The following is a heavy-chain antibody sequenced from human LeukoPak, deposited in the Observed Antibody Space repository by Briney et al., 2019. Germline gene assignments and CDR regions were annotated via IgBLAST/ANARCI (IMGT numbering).Heavy chain of an antibody. V-gene: IGHV4-34*01. D-gene: IGHD6-13*01. CDR3: ARGGKQQLSAYFDY. CDR1: GGSFSGYY. CDR2: INHSGST. J-gene: IGHJ4*02. Sequence: SETLSLTCAVYGGSFSGYYWSWIRQPPGKGLEWIGEINHSGSTNYNPSLKSRVTISVDTSKNQFSLKLSFVTAADTAVYYCARGGKQQLSAYFDYWGQGTLVTVSS.